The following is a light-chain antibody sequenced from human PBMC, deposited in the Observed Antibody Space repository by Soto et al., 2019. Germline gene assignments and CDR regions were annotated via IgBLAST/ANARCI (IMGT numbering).Light chain of an antibody. CDR2: EVT. J-gene: IGLJ1*01. V-gene: IGLV2-14*01. Sequence: QSVLTRPPSVSGSPGQSVTISCTGTSSDVGGYNYVSWYQQLPGEAPKLIIYEVTDRPSGVSKRFSGSKSGNTASLTVSGLQAEDEGDYYCSSYTATRTYVFGTGTKVTVL. CDR3: SSYTATRTYV. CDR1: SSDVGGYNY.